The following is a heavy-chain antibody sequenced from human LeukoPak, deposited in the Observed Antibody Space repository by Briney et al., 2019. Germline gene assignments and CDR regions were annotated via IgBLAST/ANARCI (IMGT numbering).Heavy chain of an antibody. D-gene: IGHD3-22*01. J-gene: IGHJ4*02. V-gene: IGHV1-46*01. CDR1: GYTFIDYY. Sequence: GASVKVSCKASGYTFIDYYMHWVRQAPGQGLEWMGIINPRGGSTTYAQNFQGRVTMTRDTSTSTLYMELSSLTYEDTAVYYCARGTHIDSSGYYAGHFDYWGQGTLVTVSS. CDR2: INPRGGST. CDR3: ARGTHIDSSGYYAGHFDY.